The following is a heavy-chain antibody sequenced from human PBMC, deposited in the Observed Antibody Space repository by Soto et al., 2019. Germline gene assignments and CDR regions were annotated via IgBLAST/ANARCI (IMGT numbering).Heavy chain of an antibody. CDR1: GLTFSDNS. CDR3: ARERDGREGDY. J-gene: IGHJ4*02. V-gene: IGHV3-21*01. D-gene: IGHD1-26*01. Sequence: GSLSLCFAASGLTFSDNSIMMFRQAPGKGLEWVSSISSTSIYIFYADSVKGRFTISRDKGKNSLYLQMNSVRAEDTAVYYCARERDGREGDYWGQGTLVTGSS. CDR2: ISSTSIYI.